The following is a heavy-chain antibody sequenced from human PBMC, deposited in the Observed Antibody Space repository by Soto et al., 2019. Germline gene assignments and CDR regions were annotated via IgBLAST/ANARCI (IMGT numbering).Heavy chain of an antibody. J-gene: IGHJ4*02. Sequence: EVQLVESGGGLVQPGGSLRLSCAASGFTFSSYWMSWVRQAPGKGLEWVANIKLDGSEKYYVDSVKGRFTLSRDNAKNSLQLQMNSLRVEDTAVYYCAKDPPTVTTHYFDYWGQGTLVTVSS. CDR2: IKLDGSEK. CDR1: GFTFSSYW. CDR3: AKDPPTVTTHYFDY. V-gene: IGHV3-7*03. D-gene: IGHD4-17*01.